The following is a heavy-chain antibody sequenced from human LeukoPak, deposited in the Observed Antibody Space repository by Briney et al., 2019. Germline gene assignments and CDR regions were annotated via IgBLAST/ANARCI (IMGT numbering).Heavy chain of an antibody. CDR3: AREGGPYRPLDY. V-gene: IGHV4-4*02. J-gene: IGHJ4*02. CDR2: VHLGGRT. Sequence: PSGTLSLTCGVSGGSISSTNWWTWVRQPPGEGLEWIGEVHLGGRTNYNPSLESRVTMSVDMSENHISLKLTSVTAADTAVYYCAREGGPYRPLDYSGQGTLVTVSS. CDR1: GGSISSTNW.